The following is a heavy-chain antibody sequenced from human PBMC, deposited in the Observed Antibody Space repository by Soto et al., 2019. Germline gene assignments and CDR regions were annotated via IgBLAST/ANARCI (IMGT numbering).Heavy chain of an antibody. V-gene: IGHV3-30*18. D-gene: IGHD6-19*01. CDR3: AKDPIAVARTWTFDY. Sequence: GGSLRLSGAASVFTFSSYGMHWVRQAPGKGLEWVAVISYDGSNKYYADSVKGRFTISRDNSKNTLYLQMNSLRAEDTAVYYCAKDPIAVARTWTFDYWGQGTLVTVSS. CDR1: VFTFSSYG. J-gene: IGHJ4*02. CDR2: ISYDGSNK.